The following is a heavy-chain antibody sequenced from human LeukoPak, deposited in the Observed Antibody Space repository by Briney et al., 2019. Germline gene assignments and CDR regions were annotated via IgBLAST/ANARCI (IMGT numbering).Heavy chain of an antibody. CDR1: GGTFSSYA. CDR3: ARDFRLAVAKNWFDP. Sequence: SVKVSFKASGGTFSSYAISWVRQAPGQGLEWMGGIIPIFGTANYAQKFQGRVTITADESTSTAYMELSSLRSEDTAVYYCARDFRLAVAKNWFDPWGQGTLVTVSS. D-gene: IGHD6-19*01. CDR2: IIPIFGTA. J-gene: IGHJ5*02. V-gene: IGHV1-69*13.